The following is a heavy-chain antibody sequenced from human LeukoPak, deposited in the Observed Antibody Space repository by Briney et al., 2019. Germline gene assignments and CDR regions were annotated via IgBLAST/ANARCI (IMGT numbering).Heavy chain of an antibody. CDR3: AKGGATGGRFEN. V-gene: IGHV3-30*18. Sequence: GGSLRLSCAASGFTFSSYGMHWVRQAPGKGLEWVAVISYDGSNKYYADSVKGRFTIPRDNPKNSLYLQMNSLRAEDTAVYYCAKGGATGGRFENWGQGTLVTVSS. CDR2: ISYDGSNK. CDR1: GFTFSSYG. J-gene: IGHJ4*02. D-gene: IGHD1-26*01.